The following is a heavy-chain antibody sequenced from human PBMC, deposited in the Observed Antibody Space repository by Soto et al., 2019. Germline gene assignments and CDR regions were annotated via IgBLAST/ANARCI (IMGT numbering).Heavy chain of an antibody. CDR3: AKDRVIQLLPIWPDP. Sequence: PRLSCAASGFSFNKYGMHWVRQAPGKGLEWVAYVSSDGSNQYYADSVKGRFTISRDNSKSTLYLQLDSLRVDDTAFYYCAKDRVIQLLPIWPDPWGQGTLVTVSS. V-gene: IGHV3-30*18. D-gene: IGHD2-2*01. CDR1: GFSFNKYG. J-gene: IGHJ5*02. CDR2: VSSDGSNQ.